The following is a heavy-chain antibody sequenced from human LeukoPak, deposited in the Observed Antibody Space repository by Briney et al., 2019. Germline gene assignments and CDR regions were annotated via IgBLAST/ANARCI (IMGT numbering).Heavy chain of an antibody. D-gene: IGHD5-18*01. J-gene: IGHJ4*02. Sequence: GGSLRLSCAASGVTFSSYWMHWVRQAPGKGLVWVSRTNSDGSSTNYADSVKGRVTISRDNAKNTLYLQMNSLRAEDTAVYYCARAAEDTVDYWGQGTLVTVSS. CDR1: GVTFSSYW. CDR2: TNSDGSST. CDR3: ARAAEDTVDY. V-gene: IGHV3-74*01.